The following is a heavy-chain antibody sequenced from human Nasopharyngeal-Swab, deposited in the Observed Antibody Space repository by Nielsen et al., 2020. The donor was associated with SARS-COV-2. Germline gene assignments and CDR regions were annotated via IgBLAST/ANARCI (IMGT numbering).Heavy chain of an antibody. CDR1: GVTFDDYA. J-gene: IGHJ6*02. Sequence: SLRLSCAASGVTFDDYAMHRARQAPGKGLEWVSGSGRNSGSIGYADSVKGRFAIYRDNAKNSLYLQMNSLRADDTALSYCSKQPAADYGMDVWGQGTTVTVSS. CDR2: SGRNSGSI. V-gene: IGHV3-9*01. CDR3: SKQPAADYGMDV. D-gene: IGHD2-2*01.